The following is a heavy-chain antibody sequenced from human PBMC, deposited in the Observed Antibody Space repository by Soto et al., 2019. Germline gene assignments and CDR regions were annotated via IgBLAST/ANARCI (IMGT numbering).Heavy chain of an antibody. J-gene: IGHJ4*02. CDR1: GFTFSNYG. D-gene: IGHD2-2*01. CDR2: IWYDGSNK. Sequence: RGSLRLSCAASGFTFSNYGMHWVRQAPGKGLEWVAVIWYDGSNKYYADSVKGRYTISRDNSKNTLYLQINSLRAEDTAVYYGARPGCYCISTNAPGPFGYWGQGTMVTV. CDR3: ARPGCYCISTNAPGPFGY. V-gene: IGHV3-33*01.